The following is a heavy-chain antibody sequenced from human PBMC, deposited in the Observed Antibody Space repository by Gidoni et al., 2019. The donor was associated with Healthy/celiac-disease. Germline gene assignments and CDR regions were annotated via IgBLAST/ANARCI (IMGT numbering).Heavy chain of an antibody. Sequence: EVQLVESGGGLIQPGGSLRLSCAASGFTVSRNYMSWVRQAPGKGLEWVSVIYSGGSTYYADSVKGRFTISRDNSKNTLYLQMNSLRAEDTAVYYCARWIRYYDSSGYENWFDPWGQGTLVTVSS. CDR3: ARWIRYYDSSGYENWFDP. CDR2: IYSGGST. CDR1: GFTVSRNY. D-gene: IGHD3-22*01. V-gene: IGHV3-53*01. J-gene: IGHJ5*02.